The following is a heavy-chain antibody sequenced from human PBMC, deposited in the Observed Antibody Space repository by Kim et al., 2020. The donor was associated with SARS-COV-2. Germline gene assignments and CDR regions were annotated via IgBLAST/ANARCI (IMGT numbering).Heavy chain of an antibody. CDR3: AKDTADYSDSSGSIVGDF. CDR2: ISYDGSNK. Sequence: GGSLRLSCAASGFTFSSYGMHWVRQAPGKGLEWVADISYDGSNKYYADSVKGRFTISRDNSKNTLYLQMNSLRAEDTAVYYCAKDTADYSDSSGSIVGDFWGQATVVTVSS. J-gene: IGHJ4*02. D-gene: IGHD3-22*01. CDR1: GFTFSSYG. V-gene: IGHV3-30*18.